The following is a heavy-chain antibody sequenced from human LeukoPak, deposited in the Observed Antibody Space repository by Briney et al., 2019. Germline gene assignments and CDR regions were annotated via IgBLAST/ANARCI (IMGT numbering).Heavy chain of an antibody. V-gene: IGHV4-34*01. J-gene: IGHJ4*02. CDR3: ARGSSTTH. CDR2: INHSGST. CDR1: GGSFSGCY. Sequence: SETLSLTCAVYGGSFSGCYWSWIRQPPGKGLEWIGEINHSGSTNYNPSLKSRVTISVDTSKNQFSLKLSSVTAAGTAVYYCARGSSTTHWGQGTLVTVSS. D-gene: IGHD2-2*01.